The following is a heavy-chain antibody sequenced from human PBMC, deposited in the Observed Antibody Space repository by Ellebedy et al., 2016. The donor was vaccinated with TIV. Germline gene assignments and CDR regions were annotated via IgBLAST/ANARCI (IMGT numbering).Heavy chain of an antibody. Sequence: SETLSLXCAVYGGSFSGYYWSWIRQPPGKGLEWIGEINHSGSTNYNPSLKSRVTISVDTSKNQFSLKLSSVTAADTAVYYCARGRAVAGDTFDYWGQGTLVTVSS. V-gene: IGHV4-34*01. D-gene: IGHD6-19*01. J-gene: IGHJ4*02. CDR1: GGSFSGYY. CDR2: INHSGST. CDR3: ARGRAVAGDTFDY.